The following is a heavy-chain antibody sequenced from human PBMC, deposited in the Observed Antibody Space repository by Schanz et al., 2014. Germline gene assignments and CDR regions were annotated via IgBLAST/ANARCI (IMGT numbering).Heavy chain of an antibody. J-gene: IGHJ4*02. CDR1: TFTFSSDC. Sequence: EVKMVESGGGLVKPGGSLRLSCAASTFTFSSDCMSWVRQAPGKGLEWVANIKEDGSVKDYVDSVKGRFTISRDNAKNSLYLQMNSLRAEDTGLYFCARGGSGSHYRLDYWGQGTLVTVSS. V-gene: IGHV3-7*02. D-gene: IGHD1-26*01. CDR2: IKEDGSVK. CDR3: ARGGSGSHYRLDY.